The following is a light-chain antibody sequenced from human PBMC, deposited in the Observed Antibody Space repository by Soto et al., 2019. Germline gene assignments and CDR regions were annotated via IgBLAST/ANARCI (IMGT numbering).Light chain of an antibody. V-gene: IGLV2-14*01. J-gene: IGLJ3*02. Sequence: QSALTRPASVSGSPGQSITISCTGTSSDVGGYHYVSWYQQHPRKAPKRMIYEVSNRPSGVSHRFSGVKSGNTASLTISGLQAEDEAHYDCSSYTSSSTRVFGGGTKLTVL. CDR3: SSYTSSSTRV. CDR1: SSDVGGYHY. CDR2: EVS.